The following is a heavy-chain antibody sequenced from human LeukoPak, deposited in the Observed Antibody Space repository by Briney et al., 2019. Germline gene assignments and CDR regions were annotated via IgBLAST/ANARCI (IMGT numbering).Heavy chain of an antibody. J-gene: IGHJ5*02. D-gene: IGHD3-16*02. CDR2: ISSSSSYI. CDR1: GFTFSSYS. V-gene: IGHV3-21*01. CDR3: ARCPITFGGVIVIPSWFDP. Sequence: GGSLRLSCAASGFTFSSYSMNWVRQAPGKGLERVSSISSSSSYIYYADSVKGRFTISRDNAKNSPYLQMNSLRAEDTAVYYCARCPITFGGVIVIPSWFDPWGQGTLVTVSS.